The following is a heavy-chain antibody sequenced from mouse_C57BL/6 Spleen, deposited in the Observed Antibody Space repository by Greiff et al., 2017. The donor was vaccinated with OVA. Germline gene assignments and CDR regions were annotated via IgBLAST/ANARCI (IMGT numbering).Heavy chain of an antibody. D-gene: IGHD2-4*01. CDR2: IYPGSGST. CDR3: ARKDYDFTAMDY. Sequence: VQLQQPGAELVKPGASVKMSCKASGYTFTSYWITWVKQRPGQGLEWIGDIYPGSGSTNYNEKFKGKATLTVDTSSSPAYMQLSSLTSEDSAVFYFARKDYDFTAMDYWGQGTSVTVSS. J-gene: IGHJ4*01. V-gene: IGHV1-55*01. CDR1: GYTFTSYW.